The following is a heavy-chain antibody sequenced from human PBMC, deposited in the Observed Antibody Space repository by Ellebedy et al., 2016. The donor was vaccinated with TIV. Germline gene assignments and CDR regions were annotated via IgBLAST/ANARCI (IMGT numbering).Heavy chain of an antibody. V-gene: IGHV3-48*01. D-gene: IGHD3-22*01. CDR2: ISGDGSTI. Sequence: PGGSLRLSCAASGFTLSSYNMNWVRQAPGKGLEWVSYISGDGSTIYYADSVKGRFTISRDNAKNSLYLQMNSLKTEDTAVYYCTRVSYDSSGYSSYYYYYMDVWGKGTTVTVSS. CDR1: GFTLSSYN. CDR3: TRVSYDSSGYSSYYYYYMDV. J-gene: IGHJ6*03.